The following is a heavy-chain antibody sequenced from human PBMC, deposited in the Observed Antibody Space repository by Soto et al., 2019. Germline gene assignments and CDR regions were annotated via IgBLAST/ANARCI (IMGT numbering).Heavy chain of an antibody. V-gene: IGHV3-30*03. CDR3: ASHGDICSGSDCYRYFNY. D-gene: IGHD5-12*01. J-gene: IGHJ4*02. Sequence: GGSLRLSCAASGFSFSSFGMHWVRQAPGKGPEWVAFMSYHGINKYYGDSVRGRFAISRDNAKSSLYLQMNTLKAEDTAIYYCASHGDICSGSDCYRYFNYWGQGTLVTVSS. CDR2: MSYHGINK. CDR1: GFSFSSFG.